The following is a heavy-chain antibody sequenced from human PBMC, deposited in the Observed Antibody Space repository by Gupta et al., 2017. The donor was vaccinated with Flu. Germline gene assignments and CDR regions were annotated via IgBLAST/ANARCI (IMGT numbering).Heavy chain of an antibody. CDR1: GLTFSNLA. D-gene: IGHD3-9*01. Sequence: QVQLVESGGGVVQPGGSLRLSCEASGLTFSNLAMHWVRQAPGKGPAWMAVIAHDGRRKYYEDSVKGRFTISRDNSKSTLYLEINSLRTEDTAFYHCATLTSRQCVGHTCQPEGDWFLDLWGRGTLVTVSS. J-gene: IGHJ2*01. CDR2: IAHDGRRK. CDR3: ATLTSRQCVGHTCQPEGDWFLDL. V-gene: IGHV3-30*03.